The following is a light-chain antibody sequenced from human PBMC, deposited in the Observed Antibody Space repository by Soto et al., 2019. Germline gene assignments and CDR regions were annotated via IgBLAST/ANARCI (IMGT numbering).Light chain of an antibody. V-gene: IGLV2-14*01. CDR1: SSDVCGYNY. Sequence: QSALTQPASVSGSPGQSITISCTGTSSDVCGYNYVSWYQQHPGKAPKLMIYDVSNRPSGVSNRFSGSKSGNTASLTISGLQAEDEADYYCSSYTGSSTPLFGGGTKLTVL. CDR2: DVS. CDR3: SSYTGSSTPL. J-gene: IGLJ2*01.